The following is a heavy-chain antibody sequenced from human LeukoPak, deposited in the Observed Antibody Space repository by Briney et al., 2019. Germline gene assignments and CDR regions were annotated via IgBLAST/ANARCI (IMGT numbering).Heavy chain of an antibody. Sequence: PGGSLRLSCAASGFTFSSYGMHWVRQAPGKGLGWVAVISYDGSNKYHADSVKGRFTISRDNSKNTLYLQMNSLRAEDTAVYYCAKGHRYLWVGATSYFDYWGQGTLVTVSS. CDR1: GFTFSSYG. V-gene: IGHV3-30*18. CDR2: ISYDGSNK. D-gene: IGHD1-26*01. J-gene: IGHJ4*02. CDR3: AKGHRYLWVGATSYFDY.